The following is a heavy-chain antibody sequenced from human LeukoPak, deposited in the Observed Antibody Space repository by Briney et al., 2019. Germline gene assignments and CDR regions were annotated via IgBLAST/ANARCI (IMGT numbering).Heavy chain of an antibody. Sequence: AGGSLRLSCAASGFTFSTYWVYWVRHAPGKGLEWVSGISWNSGSIGYADSVKGRFTISRDNAKNSLYLQMNSLRAEDTALYYCAKDIDTAMVTGAFDIWGQGTMVTVSS. CDR2: ISWNSGSI. CDR3: AKDIDTAMVTGAFDI. CDR1: GFTFSTYW. J-gene: IGHJ3*02. D-gene: IGHD5-18*01. V-gene: IGHV3-9*01.